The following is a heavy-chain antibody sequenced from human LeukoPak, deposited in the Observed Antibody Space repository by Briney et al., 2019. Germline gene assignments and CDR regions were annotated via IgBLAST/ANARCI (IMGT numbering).Heavy chain of an antibody. Sequence: GGSLRLSCAASGFNFSDFWMTWVRQIPGKGLQWVANIKEDGGEEYHVDSVKGRFTISRDNAKNSLYLQMNSLRAEDTAVYYCARDLGDGTDYWGQGTLVTVSS. J-gene: IGHJ4*02. CDR2: IKEDGGEE. V-gene: IGHV3-7*01. CDR3: ARDLGDGTDY. D-gene: IGHD5-24*01. CDR1: GFNFSDFW.